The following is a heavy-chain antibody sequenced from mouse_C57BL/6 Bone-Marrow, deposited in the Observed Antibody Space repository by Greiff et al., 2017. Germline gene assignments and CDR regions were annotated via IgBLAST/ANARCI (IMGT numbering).Heavy chain of an antibody. CDR2: IYPGSGNT. CDR3: ARGVAY. V-gene: IGHV1-76*01. CDR1: GYTFTDYY. J-gene: IGHJ3*01. Sequence: QVQLKESGAELVRPGASVKLSCKASGYTFTDYYINWVKQRPGQGLEWIARIYPGSGNTYYNEKFKGKATLTAEKSSSTAYMQLSSLTSEDSAVYFCARGVAYWGQGTLVTVSA.